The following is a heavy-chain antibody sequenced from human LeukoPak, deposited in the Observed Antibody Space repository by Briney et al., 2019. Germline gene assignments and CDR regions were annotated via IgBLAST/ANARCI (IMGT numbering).Heavy chain of an antibody. D-gene: IGHD3-16*02. CDR2: INHSGST. CDR1: GGSFSGYY. CDR3: ARKGIYRGSLDY. V-gene: IGHV4-34*01. Sequence: SETLSLTCAVYGGSFSGYYWSWIRQPPGKGLEWIGKINHSGSTNYNPSLKSRVTISVDTSKNQFSLKLSSVTAADTAVYYCARKGIYRGSLDYWGQGTLVTVSS. J-gene: IGHJ4*02.